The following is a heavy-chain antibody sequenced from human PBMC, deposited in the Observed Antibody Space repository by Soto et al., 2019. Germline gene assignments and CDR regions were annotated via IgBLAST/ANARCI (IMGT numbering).Heavy chain of an antibody. CDR3: ARDPMVRGDNWFDP. CDR2: ISSSSSYI. J-gene: IGHJ5*02. V-gene: IGHV3-21*01. CDR1: GFTFSSYS. D-gene: IGHD3-10*01. Sequence: EVQLVESGGGLVKPGGSLRLSCAASGFTFSSYSMNWVRQAPGKGLEWVSSISSSSSYIYYADSVKGRFTISRDNAKNSLYLQMNGLRAEDTAVYYCARDPMVRGDNWFDPWGQGTLVTVSS.